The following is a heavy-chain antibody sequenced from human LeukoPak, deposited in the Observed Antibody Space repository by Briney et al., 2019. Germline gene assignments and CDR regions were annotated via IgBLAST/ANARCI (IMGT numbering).Heavy chain of an antibody. V-gene: IGHV3-23*01. D-gene: IGHD2-2*03. CDR3: AKDYLDIVVVPAALDAFDI. J-gene: IGHJ3*02. CDR2: IIGSGGST. CDR1: GFTFSRYA. Sequence: PGGALRLSCAASGFTFSRYAMSWVRQAPGKGLEWVSVIIGSGGSTYYADSVKGRFTISRDNSKNTLYLQMNSLRAEDTAVYYCAKDYLDIVVVPAALDAFDIWGQGTMVTVSS.